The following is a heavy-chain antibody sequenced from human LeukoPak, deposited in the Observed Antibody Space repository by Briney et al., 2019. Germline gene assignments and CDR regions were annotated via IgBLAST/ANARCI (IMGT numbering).Heavy chain of an antibody. J-gene: IGHJ4*02. CDR2: INSDGDNS. CDR3: ARDRGIAAAGTLGY. CDR1: GFSFNKYA. D-gene: IGHD6-13*01. V-gene: IGHV3-64*04. Sequence: GGSLRLSCSASGFSFNKYAVHWVRQAPGKGLEYVSGINSDGDNSHYADSVKGRFTISRDNSKNTLYLQMNSLRAEDTAVYYCARDRGIAAAGTLGYWGQGTLVTVSS.